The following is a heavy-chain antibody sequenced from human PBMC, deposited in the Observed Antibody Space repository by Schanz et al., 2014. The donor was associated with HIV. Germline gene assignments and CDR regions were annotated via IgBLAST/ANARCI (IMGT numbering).Heavy chain of an antibody. J-gene: IGHJ4*02. CDR1: GFTFRRYS. D-gene: IGHD6-19*01. CDR3: AKDHPSDGWPTFEY. CDR2: ISSGSSTI. V-gene: IGHV3-48*01. Sequence: EEQLVESGGGLVQPGGSLRLSCAAAGFTFRRYSMSWVRQTPGKGLEWVSYISSGSSTIYYADSVKGRFTISRDNAQNTVYLQMNSVRAEDTAVYYCAKDHPSDGWPTFEYWGQGTLVIVSS.